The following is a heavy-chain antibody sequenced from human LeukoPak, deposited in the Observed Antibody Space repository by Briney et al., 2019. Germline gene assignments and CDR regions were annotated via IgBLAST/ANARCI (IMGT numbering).Heavy chain of an antibody. D-gene: IGHD3-10*01. Sequence: SETLSLTCTVSGYSISSGFYWGWLRQPPGKGLEWIGSIYHSGSTDYNPSLKSRVTISEDTSKNQFSLKLSSVTAADTAMYYCARGFRGPPNTDYWGQGTLVTVSS. CDR1: GYSISSGFY. CDR2: IYHSGST. CDR3: ARGFRGPPNTDY. J-gene: IGHJ4*02. V-gene: IGHV4-38-2*02.